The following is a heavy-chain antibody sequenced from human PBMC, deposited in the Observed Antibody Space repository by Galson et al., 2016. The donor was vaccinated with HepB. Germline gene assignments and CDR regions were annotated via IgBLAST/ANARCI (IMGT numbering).Heavy chain of an antibody. CDR2: IYSGGTT. CDR3: AREGCSSTTCSFFDS. Sequence: SLRLSCAASGFIVSSNYMYWVRQAPGKGLEWVSVIYSGGTTYYADSVKGRFTISRDSSKNTLYLQMNSLRAEDTAVYYCAREGCSSTTCSFFDSWGQGTLVTVSS. V-gene: IGHV3-53*01. D-gene: IGHD2-2*01. J-gene: IGHJ4*02. CDR1: GFIVSSNY.